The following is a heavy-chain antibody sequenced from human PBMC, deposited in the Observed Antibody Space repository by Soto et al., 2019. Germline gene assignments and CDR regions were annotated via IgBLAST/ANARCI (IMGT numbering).Heavy chain of an antibody. CDR2: IFYTGST. V-gene: IGHV4-30-4*01. CDR3: ARGATMAARLDS. D-gene: IGHD6-6*01. CDR1: GGPFSRGGYY. Sequence: SETLSLTCTVSGGPFSRGGYYWSWIRQHPGKGLECIGYIFYTGSTYYNPTLKSRVTISVDTSKNQFSLKLSSVTAADTAVYYCARGATMAARLDSWGQGNLLTVSS. J-gene: IGHJ4*02.